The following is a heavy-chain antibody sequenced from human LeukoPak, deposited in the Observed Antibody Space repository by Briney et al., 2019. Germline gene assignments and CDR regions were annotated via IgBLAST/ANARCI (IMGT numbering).Heavy chain of an antibody. CDR1: GYTFTSYG. CDR3: ARGEMATNRTWFDP. V-gene: IGHV1-18*01. CDR2: ISAYNGNT. Sequence: GASVKVSCKASGYTFTSYGISWVRQAPGQGLEWMGWISAYNGNTNYAQKLQGRVTMTTDTSTSTAYMELRSLRSEDTAVYYCARGEMATNRTWFDPWGQGTLVTVSS. J-gene: IGHJ5*02. D-gene: IGHD5-24*01.